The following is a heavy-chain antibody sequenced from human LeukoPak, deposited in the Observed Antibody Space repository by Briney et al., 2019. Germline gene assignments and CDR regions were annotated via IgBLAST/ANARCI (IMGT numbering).Heavy chain of an antibody. V-gene: IGHV1-24*01. CDR1: GYTLIELS. D-gene: IGHD2-2*01. Sequence: GASVKVSCKVSGYTLIELSMHWVRQAPGKGLEWMGGFDPEDGETIYAQKFQGRVTMTEDTSTDTAYMELSSLRSEDTAVYYCATGVVVPAAHAFDYWGQGTLVTVSS. CDR3: ATGVVVPAAHAFDY. CDR2: FDPEDGET. J-gene: IGHJ4*02.